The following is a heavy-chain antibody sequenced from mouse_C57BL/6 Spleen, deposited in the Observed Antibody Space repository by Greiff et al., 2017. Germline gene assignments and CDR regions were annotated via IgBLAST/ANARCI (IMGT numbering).Heavy chain of an antibody. Sequence: DVQLVESGGGLVKPGGSLKLSCAASGFTFSSYAMSWVRQTPEKRLEWVATISDGGSYTYYPDNVKGRFTISRDNAKNNLYLQMSHLKSEDTAMYYCARDPSGTWGFDYWGQGTTLTVSS. CDR1: GFTFSSYA. CDR2: ISDGGSYT. CDR3: ARDPSGTWGFDY. D-gene: IGHD4-1*01. J-gene: IGHJ2*01. V-gene: IGHV5-4*01.